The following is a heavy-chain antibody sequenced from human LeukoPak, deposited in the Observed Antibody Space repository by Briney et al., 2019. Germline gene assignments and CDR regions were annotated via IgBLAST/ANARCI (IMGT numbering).Heavy chain of an antibody. V-gene: IGHV1-18*01. CDR3: ARIHMTTVTTSLDWYFDL. J-gene: IGHJ2*01. CDR2: ISANNGNT. CDR1: GYTFTSYG. D-gene: IGHD4-17*01. Sequence: GASVKVSCKASGYTFTSYGISWVRQAPGQGLEWMGWISANNGNTNYVQKLQGRVTMTTDTSTSTAYMELRSLRSDDTAVYYCARIHMTTVTTSLDWYFDLWGRGTLVTVSS.